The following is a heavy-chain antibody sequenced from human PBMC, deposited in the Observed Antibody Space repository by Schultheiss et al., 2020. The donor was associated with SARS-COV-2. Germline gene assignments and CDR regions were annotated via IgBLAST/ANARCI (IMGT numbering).Heavy chain of an antibody. CDR2: ISYDGSNK. V-gene: IGHV3-30*12. CDR1: GFTFNSYG. J-gene: IGHJ4*02. CDR3: ARAPPYCGGDCYSD. Sequence: GGSLRLSCEASGFTFNSYGMHWVRQAPGKGLEWVAVISYDGSNKYYADSVKGRFTISRDNSKNTLYLQMNSLRAEDTAVYYCARAPPYCGGDCYSDWGQGTLVTVSS. D-gene: IGHD2-21*02.